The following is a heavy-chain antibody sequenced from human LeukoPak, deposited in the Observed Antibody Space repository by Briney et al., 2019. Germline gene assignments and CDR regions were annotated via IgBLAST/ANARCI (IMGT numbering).Heavy chain of an antibody. V-gene: IGHV3-66*01. D-gene: IGHD6-13*01. CDR1: GFIVSSNY. CDR2: IFSGGST. CDR3: ARGAGSSPLGY. J-gene: IGHJ4*02. Sequence: GGSLRLSCAASGFIVSSNYMSWVRQAPGKGLEWVSVIFSGGSTYYADSVKDRFTISRDKSKNTLGLQMNSLRVEDTAVYYCARGAGSSPLGYWGQGTLVTVSS.